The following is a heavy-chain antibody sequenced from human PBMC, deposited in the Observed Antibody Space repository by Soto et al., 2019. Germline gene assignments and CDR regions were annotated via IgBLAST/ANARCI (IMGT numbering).Heavy chain of an antibody. V-gene: IGHV1-3*01. D-gene: IGHD1-26*01. CDR1: GYTFTSYG. CDR2: INAGNGNT. J-gene: IGHJ2*01. Sequence: ASVKVSCKASGYTFTSYGISWVRQAPGQGLEWMGWINAGNGNTKYSQKFQGRVTIARDTSASTAYMELSSLRSEDTAVYYCARGGSLYWYFDLWGRGTLVTVSS. CDR3: ARGGSLYWYFDL.